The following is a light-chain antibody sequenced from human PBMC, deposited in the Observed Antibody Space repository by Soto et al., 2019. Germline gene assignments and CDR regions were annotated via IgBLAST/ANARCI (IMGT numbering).Light chain of an antibody. J-gene: IGKJ2*01. Sequence: DIVMTQSPDSLAGSLGERATLNCKSSQSVLYSSNHKNYLAWYQQKPAQPPELLIYWASTRESGVPDRFSGSGSGTDFTLTISSLQAEDVAVYYCQQYYSTPPTFGQGTKLEIK. CDR2: WAS. CDR3: QQYYSTPPT. V-gene: IGKV4-1*01. CDR1: QSVLYSSNHKNY.